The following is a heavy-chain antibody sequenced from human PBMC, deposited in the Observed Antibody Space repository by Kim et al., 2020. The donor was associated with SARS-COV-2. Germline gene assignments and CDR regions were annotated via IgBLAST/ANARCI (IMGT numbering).Heavy chain of an antibody. Sequence: VKGRFTISRDNSKNTLYLQMNSLRAEDTAVYYCARDQVGSLLWFGELFDYWGQGTLVTVSS. J-gene: IGHJ4*02. CDR3: ARDQVGSLLWFGELFDY. D-gene: IGHD3-10*01. V-gene: IGHV3-30*07.